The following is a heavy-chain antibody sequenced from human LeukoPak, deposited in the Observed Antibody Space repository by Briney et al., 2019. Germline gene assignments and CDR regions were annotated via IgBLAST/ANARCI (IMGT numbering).Heavy chain of an antibody. CDR1: GGTFSSYA. D-gene: IGHD3-22*01. CDR3: ASSVRIVVAVFDY. Sequence: SVKVSCKASGGTFSSYAISWVRQAPGQGLEWMGGIIPIFGTANYAQKFQGRVTITADESTSTAYMELSSLRSEDTAVYYCASSVRIVVAVFDYWGQGTLVTVSP. J-gene: IGHJ4*02. V-gene: IGHV1-69*01. CDR2: IIPIFGTA.